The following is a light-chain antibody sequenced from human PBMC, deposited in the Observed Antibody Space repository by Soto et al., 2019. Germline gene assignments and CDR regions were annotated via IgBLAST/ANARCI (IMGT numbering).Light chain of an antibody. J-gene: IGKJ1*01. CDR1: QSVSSN. Sequence: EIVMTQSPGTLSVSPGERATFSCRASQSVSSNLAWYQQKPVQAPRLLIYGASTRATGIPARFSGSRSGTEFHLTISSLQSEYVAVYYCQQYNTWPRTFGQGTKVEIK. V-gene: IGKV3-15*01. CDR2: GAS. CDR3: QQYNTWPRT.